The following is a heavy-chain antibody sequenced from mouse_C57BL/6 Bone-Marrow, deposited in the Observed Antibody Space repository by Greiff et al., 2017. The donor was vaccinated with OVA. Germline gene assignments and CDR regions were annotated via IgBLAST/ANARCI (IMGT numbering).Heavy chain of an antibody. D-gene: IGHD1-1*01. Sequence: CGAELVRPGASVKLSCTASGFNIKDDYMHWVKQRPEQGLEWIGWIDPENGDTEYASKFQGKATITADTSSNTAYLQLSSLTSEDTAVYYCTTVYSYGSSPMRYFDVWGTGTTVTVSS. V-gene: IGHV14-4*01. CDR1: GFNIKDDY. J-gene: IGHJ1*03. CDR3: TTVYSYGSSPMRYFDV. CDR2: IDPENGDT.